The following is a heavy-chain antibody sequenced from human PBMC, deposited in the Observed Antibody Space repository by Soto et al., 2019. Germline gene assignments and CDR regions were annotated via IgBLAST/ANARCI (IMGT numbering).Heavy chain of an antibody. CDR3: ARGSYGDYYFDY. CDR2: INHSGST. V-gene: IGHV4-34*01. J-gene: IGHJ4*02. D-gene: IGHD4-17*01. CDR1: GGSFSGYY. Sequence: QVQLQQWGAGLLKPSETLSLTCAVYGGSFSGYYWSWIRQPPGKGLEWIGEINHSGSTNYNPSLKRRVTISVDTSKNQFSLKLSSVTAADTAVYYCARGSYGDYYFDYWGQGTLVTVSS.